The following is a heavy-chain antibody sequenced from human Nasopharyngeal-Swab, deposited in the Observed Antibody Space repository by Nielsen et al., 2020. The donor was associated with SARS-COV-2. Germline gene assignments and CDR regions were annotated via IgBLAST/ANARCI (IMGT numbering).Heavy chain of an antibody. D-gene: IGHD5-18*01. CDR2: ISGSGGST. Sequence: GESLKISCAASGFTFSSYAMSWVRRAPGKGLEWVSAISGSGGSTYYADSVKGRFTISRDNSKNTLYLQMNSLRAEVTAVYYCAKDPRNTAMVNYFDYWGQGTLVTVSS. CDR1: GFTFSSYA. J-gene: IGHJ4*02. CDR3: AKDPRNTAMVNYFDY. V-gene: IGHV3-23*01.